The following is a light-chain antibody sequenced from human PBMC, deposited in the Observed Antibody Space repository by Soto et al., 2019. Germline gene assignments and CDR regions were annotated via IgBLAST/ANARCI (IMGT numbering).Light chain of an antibody. CDR3: QESYSTPGFT. V-gene: IGKV1-39*01. Sequence: DIQMTQSPSSLSASVGDRVTITCRASQSISSYLNWYQQKPGKAPKLLIYAASSLQSGVPSRFSGSGSGTDFAHPISSRQPEDFATYYCQESYSTPGFTGGPGTKVDIK. J-gene: IGKJ3*01. CDR2: AAS. CDR1: QSISSY.